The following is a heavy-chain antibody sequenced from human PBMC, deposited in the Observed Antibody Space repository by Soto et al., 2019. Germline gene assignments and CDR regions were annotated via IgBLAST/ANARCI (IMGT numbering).Heavy chain of an antibody. CDR1: GGSIGSYY. D-gene: IGHD6-13*01. V-gene: IGHV4-4*07. Sequence: QVQLQESGPGLVKPSETLSLTCTVSGGSIGSYYWSWIRQPAGKGLEWIGRIYISGSTHYNPSLKSRVTMSVDTSKNQCSLKLRSVTAADTAMYYCARAGYRYAWDYWGQGTLVAVSS. CDR2: IYISGST. J-gene: IGHJ4*02. CDR3: ARAGYRYAWDY.